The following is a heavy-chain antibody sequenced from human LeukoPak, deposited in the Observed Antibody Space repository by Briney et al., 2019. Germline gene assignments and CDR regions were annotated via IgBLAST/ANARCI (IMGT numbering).Heavy chain of an antibody. CDR3: VKAALGSTFDH. Sequence: RGCLRLSCSPSGVTFSTYAMRWVCHAPGGGLEFVSSINGKGDSTYHADSVRGRFTISRDNSRNTLYFQMSFLRTEDTAVYYCVKAALGSTFDHWGQGTLVTVSS. J-gene: IGHJ4*02. CDR2: INGKGDST. V-gene: IGHV3-64D*06. CDR1: GVTFSTYA. D-gene: IGHD1-26*01.